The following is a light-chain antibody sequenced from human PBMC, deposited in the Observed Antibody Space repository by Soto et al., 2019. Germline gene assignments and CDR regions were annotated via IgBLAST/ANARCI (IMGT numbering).Light chain of an antibody. CDR3: SSYAGSSNV. Sequence: HFALANPPSAYGSPEQSVAISCTPASSDVGGYNYFSWYQQHPGKAPKLMIYEVNKRPSGVPDRFSGSKSGNTASLTVSGLQAEDEADYYCSSYAGSSNVFGTGTKVTLL. CDR2: EVN. J-gene: IGLJ1*01. CDR1: SSDVGGYNY. V-gene: IGLV2-8*01.